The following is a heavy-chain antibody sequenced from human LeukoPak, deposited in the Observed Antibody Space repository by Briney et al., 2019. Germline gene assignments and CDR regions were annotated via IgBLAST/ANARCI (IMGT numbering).Heavy chain of an antibody. J-gene: IGHJ4*02. D-gene: IGHD2-15*01. CDR1: GYTFTGFY. CDR3: ARGPRYCSGGICYGSNFDY. CDR2: INAKSGGA. Sequence: ASVKVSCKASGYTFTGFYMHWVRQAPGQSLEWMGWINAKSGGADYTQKFQGRVTMTRNTSITTVYMEVSRLRSDDTAVYYCARGPRYCSGGICYGSNFDYWGQGTLVTVSS. V-gene: IGHV1-2*02.